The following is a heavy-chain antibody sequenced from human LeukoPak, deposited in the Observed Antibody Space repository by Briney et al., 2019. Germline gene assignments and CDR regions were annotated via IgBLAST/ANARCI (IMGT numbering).Heavy chain of an antibody. D-gene: IGHD3-10*01. CDR1: GFTFSGYS. Sequence: GGSLRLSCAASGFTFSGYSMNWVRQGPGKGLEWVANINEDGSAKYYVDSVKGRFTISRDNAKNSLFLQMNSLRAGDTAVYYCARDVYDSGRGAFDIFGQGTMVTVSS. CDR2: INEDGSAK. J-gene: IGHJ3*02. V-gene: IGHV3-7*01. CDR3: ARDVYDSGRGAFDI.